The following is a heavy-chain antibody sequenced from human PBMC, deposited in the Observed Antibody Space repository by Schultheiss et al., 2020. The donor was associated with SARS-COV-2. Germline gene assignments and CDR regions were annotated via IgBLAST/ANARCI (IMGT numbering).Heavy chain of an antibody. J-gene: IGHJ3*02. V-gene: IGHV3-23*01. CDR3: ATRYSSSWYHAFDI. CDR1: GFTFSNYW. Sequence: GGSLRLSCAASGFTFSNYWMHWVRQAPGKGLQWVSGISGGGDNTYYADSVKGRFTISRDDSKNMLFLLMNSLRAEDTAVYYCATRYSSSWYHAFDIWGQGTMVTVS. CDR2: ISGGGDNT. D-gene: IGHD6-13*01.